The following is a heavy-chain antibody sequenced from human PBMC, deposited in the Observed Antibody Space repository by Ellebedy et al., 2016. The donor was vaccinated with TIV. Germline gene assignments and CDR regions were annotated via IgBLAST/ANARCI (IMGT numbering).Heavy chain of an antibody. D-gene: IGHD1-26*01. CDR3: TVQSGSYFY. Sequence: GGSLRLSXAASGFTFSNAWMSWFRKAPGKGLEWVGRIKSKTDGGTTDYAAPVKGRFTISRDDSKNTLYLQMNSLKTEDTAVYYCTVQSGSYFYWGQGTLVTVSS. CDR1: GFTFSNAW. J-gene: IGHJ4*02. CDR2: IKSKTDGGTT. V-gene: IGHV3-15*01.